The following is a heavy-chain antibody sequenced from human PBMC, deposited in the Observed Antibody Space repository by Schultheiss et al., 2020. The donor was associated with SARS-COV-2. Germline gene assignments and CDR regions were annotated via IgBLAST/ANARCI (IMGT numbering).Heavy chain of an antibody. D-gene: IGHD3-3*01. V-gene: IGHV4-59*01. CDR1: GGSISSYY. Sequence: SETLSLTCTVSGGSISSYYWSWIRQPPGKGLEWIGEIYHSGSTNYNPSLKSRVTISVDTSKNQFSLKLSSVTAADTAVYYCAREFWSITIFGVVSRHPFDPWGQGTLVTVSS. CDR3: AREFWSITIFGVVSRHPFDP. J-gene: IGHJ5*02. CDR2: IYHSGST.